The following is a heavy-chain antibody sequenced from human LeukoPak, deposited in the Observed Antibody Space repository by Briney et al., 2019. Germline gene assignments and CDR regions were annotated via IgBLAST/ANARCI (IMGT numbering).Heavy chain of an antibody. D-gene: IGHD3-3*01. CDR3: ARGRPITISFDY. Sequence: SETLSLTCAVYGGSFSGYYWTWIRQPPGKGLEWIGEIDHSGSTNYNPSLKSRVTISVDTSKNQFSLKLSSVTAADTAVYYCARGRPITISFDYWGQGTLVTVSS. CDR1: GGSFSGYY. CDR2: IDHSGST. J-gene: IGHJ4*02. V-gene: IGHV4-34*01.